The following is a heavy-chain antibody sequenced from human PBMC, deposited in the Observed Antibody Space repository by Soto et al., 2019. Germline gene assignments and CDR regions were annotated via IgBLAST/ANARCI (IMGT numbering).Heavy chain of an antibody. CDR2: IYHSGGT. D-gene: IGHD5-12*01. Sequence: SETLSLTCSVSAGSISSGGYYWHWIRQPPGKGLEWIGYIYHSGGTYSSPSLRSRVTISVDTSKNQFSLKLSSVTAADTAVYYCARDRGGYGVYVYWGQGTLVTVSS. CDR3: ARDRGGYGVYVY. V-gene: IGHV4-31*03. CDR1: AGSISSGGYY. J-gene: IGHJ4*02.